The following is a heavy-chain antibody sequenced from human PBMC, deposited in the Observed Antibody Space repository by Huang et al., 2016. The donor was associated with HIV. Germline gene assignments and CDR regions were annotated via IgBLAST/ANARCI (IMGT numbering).Heavy chain of an antibody. V-gene: IGHV1-2*02. CDR1: GYTFTDSN. CDR2: INPKRGGT. CDR3: ARDWSFGSSTSPAD. Sequence: QVPLVQSGAEVKNPGASVRVSCKASGYTFTDSNIHWVRQAPGQGLEWRGWINPKRGGTSYAERVQGRSTMTRDTTISTVHMDLRRIQSDDTAVYFCARDWSFGSSTSPADWGQGTLVTVSS. J-gene: IGHJ4*02. D-gene: IGHD6-6*01.